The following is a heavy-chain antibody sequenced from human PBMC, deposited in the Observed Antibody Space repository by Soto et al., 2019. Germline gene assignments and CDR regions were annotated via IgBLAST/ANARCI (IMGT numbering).Heavy chain of an antibody. CDR1: GGSISSYY. CDR2: FYTSGST. V-gene: IGHV4-4*07. J-gene: IGHJ4*02. Sequence: PSETLSLTCTVSGGSISSYYWNWIRQPAGKGLEWIGRFYTSGSTNYNPSLKSRVAMSVDTSKNQFSLKLSSVTAADTAVYYCARDFYDFWSGSLLYYFDYWGQGTLVTVSS. CDR3: ARDFYDFWSGSLLYYFDY. D-gene: IGHD3-3*01.